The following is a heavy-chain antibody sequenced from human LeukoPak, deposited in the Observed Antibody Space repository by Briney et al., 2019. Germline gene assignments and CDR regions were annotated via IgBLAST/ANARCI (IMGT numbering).Heavy chain of an antibody. J-gene: IGHJ4*02. CDR3: AVGQQLVYSY. Sequence: SETLSLTCAVYGGSFSGYYWSWIRQPPGKGLEWIGEINHSGSTNYNPSLKSRVTISVDTSKNQFSLKLCSVTAADTAVYYCAVGQQLVYSYWGQGTLVTVSS. CDR2: INHSGST. CDR1: GGSFSGYY. D-gene: IGHD6-13*01. V-gene: IGHV4-34*01.